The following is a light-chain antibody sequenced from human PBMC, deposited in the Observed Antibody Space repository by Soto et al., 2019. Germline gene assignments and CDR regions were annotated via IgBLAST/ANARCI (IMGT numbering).Light chain of an antibody. CDR2: GAS. Sequence: DIQMTQSPSSLSASVGDRVTITCRASQDIGVYLAWFQQKPGKAPKLLIYGASNLQRGVLSKFSGSGSGTDFTLTINSLQPEDSATYYCQQHNTYPLTFGGGTKVAI. CDR1: QDIGVY. J-gene: IGKJ4*01. V-gene: IGKV1-16*02. CDR3: QQHNTYPLT.